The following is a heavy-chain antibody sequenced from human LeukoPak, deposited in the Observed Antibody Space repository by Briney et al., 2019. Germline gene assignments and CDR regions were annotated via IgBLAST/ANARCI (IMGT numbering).Heavy chain of an antibody. CDR2: ISPYNGNT. J-gene: IGHJ6*02. Sequence: ASVKVSCKASGYTFTNYAISWVRQAPGQGLEWIGWISPYNGNTNYAQNLQDRVTVTTDTSTTTAYMELRSLRSDDTAVYYCARDHDTDDDYYGMDVWGQGTTVTVSS. CDR3: ARDHDTDDDYYGMDV. V-gene: IGHV1-18*01. CDR1: GYTFTNYA. D-gene: IGHD3-9*01.